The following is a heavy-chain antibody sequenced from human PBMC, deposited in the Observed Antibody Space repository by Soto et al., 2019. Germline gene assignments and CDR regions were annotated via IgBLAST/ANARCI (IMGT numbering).Heavy chain of an antibody. D-gene: IGHD6-13*01. Sequence: LSLTCTVSGRSISSSSFYCAGIREPPGKGLEWIGSIYYSGSTYYSPSLKSRVTISVDTSKNQFSLKLSSVTAADTAVCYCARREGAAGTDWWSALWGQGTLVTVSS. CDR2: IYYSGST. CDR1: GRSISSSSFY. V-gene: IGHV4-39*01. CDR3: ARREGAAGTDWWSAL. J-gene: IGHJ5*02.